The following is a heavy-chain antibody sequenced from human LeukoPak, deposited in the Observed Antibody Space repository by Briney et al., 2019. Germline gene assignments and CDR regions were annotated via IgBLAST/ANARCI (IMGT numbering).Heavy chain of an antibody. CDR2: IYYTGST. CDR1: GGFISDGGYY. CDR3: ALGRVAATRGGSDI. D-gene: IGHD2-15*01. Sequence: PSETLSLTCNVSGGFISDGGYYWSWIRQPPGKGLEWIGDIYYTGSTNYNPALKSRVTISVDTSKNQFSLKLSSVTAADTAVYYCALGRVAATRGGSDIWGQGTMVTVSS. J-gene: IGHJ3*02. V-gene: IGHV4-61*08.